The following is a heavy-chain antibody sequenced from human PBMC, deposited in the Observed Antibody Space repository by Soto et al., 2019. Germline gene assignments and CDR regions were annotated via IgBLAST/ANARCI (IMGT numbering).Heavy chain of an antibody. V-gene: IGHV4-34*01. D-gene: IGHD1-1*01. Sequence: QVQLQQWGAGLLKPSETLSLTCAVFGGSVNSSNYYWSWIRKPPGKGLEWIGEMSHSGGTHFNPSFKSRVTISVDTSKNQFSLKMSSVTAADTALYYCARVERGTATTVVDAFDIWGPGTMVTVSS. CDR2: MSHSGGT. CDR1: GGSVNSSNYY. CDR3: ARVERGTATTVVDAFDI. J-gene: IGHJ3*02.